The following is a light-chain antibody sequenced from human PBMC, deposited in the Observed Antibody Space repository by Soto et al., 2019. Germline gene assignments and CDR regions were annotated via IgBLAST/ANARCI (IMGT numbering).Light chain of an antibody. J-gene: IGLJ1*01. CDR1: SSDVGGYNY. V-gene: IGLV2-11*01. CDR2: DVS. CDR3: CSYAGDYMFV. Sequence: QSALTQPRSVSGSPGQSVTISCTGTSSDVGGYNYVSWYQQHPGKAPKLMIYDVSKRPSGVPDRFSGSNSGNTASLTISGLQAEDEADYYCCSYAGDYMFVFGTGTKVTVL.